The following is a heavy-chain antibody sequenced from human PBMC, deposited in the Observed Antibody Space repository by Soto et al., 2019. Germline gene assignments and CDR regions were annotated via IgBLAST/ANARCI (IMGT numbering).Heavy chain of an antibody. CDR1: GDSMSSYY. CDR2: IYYSGST. CDR3: ARWYCGGDCYRKTYYFDY. J-gene: IGHJ4*02. D-gene: IGHD2-21*02. V-gene: IGHV4-59*07. Sequence: KHSDTLSLTCTVSGDSMSSYYWGWIRQPPGKGLEWIGYIYYSGSTNYNPSLKSRVTISVDTSKNQFSRKLSSVTAADAAVYYCARWYCGGDCYRKTYYFDYWGQGTLVTVSS.